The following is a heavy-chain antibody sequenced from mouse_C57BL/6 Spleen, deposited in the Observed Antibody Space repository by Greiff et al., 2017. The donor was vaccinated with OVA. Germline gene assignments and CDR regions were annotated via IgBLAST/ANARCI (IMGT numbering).Heavy chain of an antibody. Sequence: DVKLVESGGGLVKPGGSLKLSCAASGFTFSDYGMHWVRQAPEKGLEWGADRRRGSSTIYDADTVQGRFTITRDNAKNTLFLQMTSLRSEDTAMYYCATDGYFYAMDYWGQGTSVTVSS. J-gene: IGHJ4*01. CDR1: GFTFSDYG. CDR3: ATDGYFYAMDY. V-gene: IGHV5-17*01. CDR2: RRRGSSTI. D-gene: IGHD2-3*01.